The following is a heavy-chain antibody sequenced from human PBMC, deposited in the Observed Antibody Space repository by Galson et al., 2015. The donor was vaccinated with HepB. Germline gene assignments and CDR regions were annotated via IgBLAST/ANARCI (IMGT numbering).Heavy chain of an antibody. CDR3: ARHDSREGFIAL. D-gene: IGHD3-16*01. CDR2: IDPSNSYT. J-gene: IGHJ4*01. V-gene: IGHV5-10-1*01. Sequence: QSGAEVKKPGESLTISCKASGYSFTENWITWVRQRPGEGLEWMGRIDPSNSYTNYSPSFGGHVTISGDQSLSTAHLQWRSLKVSDNAIYYCARHDSREGFIALWGQGTLLTVSS. CDR1: GYSFTENW.